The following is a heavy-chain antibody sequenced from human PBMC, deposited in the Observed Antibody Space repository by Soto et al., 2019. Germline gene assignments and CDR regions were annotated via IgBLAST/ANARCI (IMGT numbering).Heavy chain of an antibody. V-gene: IGHV4-31*03. CDR2: IYYNGST. Sequence: QVQLQESGPGLVKPSQTLSLTCTVPGGPISSGGYYWSWIRQHPGKGLEWIGHIYYNGSTYYNPSLKSRVTISVDTSKNQFPLKLSSVTAAHPAMYYCAREPRAWGQGTLVTVSS. CDR1: GGPISSGGYY. J-gene: IGHJ5*02. CDR3: AREPRA.